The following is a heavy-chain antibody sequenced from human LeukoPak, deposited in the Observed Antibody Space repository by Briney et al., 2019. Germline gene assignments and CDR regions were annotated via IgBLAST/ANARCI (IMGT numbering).Heavy chain of an antibody. J-gene: IGHJ6*02. D-gene: IGHD3-22*01. CDR2: INAGNGNT. Sequence: GASVKVSCKASGGTFSSYAISWVRQAPGQRLEWMGWINAGNGNTKYSQKFQGRVTITRDTSASTAYMELSSLRSEDTAVYYCASWGPGLVVIRGSGYYYGMDVWGQGTTVTVSS. CDR3: ASWGPGLVVIRGSGYYYGMDV. CDR1: GGTFSSYA. V-gene: IGHV1-3*01.